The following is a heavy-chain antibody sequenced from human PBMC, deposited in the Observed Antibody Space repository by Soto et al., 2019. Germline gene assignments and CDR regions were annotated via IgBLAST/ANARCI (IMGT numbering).Heavy chain of an antibody. CDR2: MNPNSGNT. CDR3: AKVAYGSGSQNYSFDY. J-gene: IGHJ4*02. D-gene: IGHD3-10*01. CDR1: GYTFTSYD. V-gene: IGHV1-8*01. Sequence: GASVKVSCKASGYTFTSYDINWVRQATGQGLEWMGWMNPNSGNTGYAQKFQGRVTMTRNTSISTAYMELSSLRSEDTAVYYCAKVAYGSGSQNYSFDYWGQGTLVTVSS.